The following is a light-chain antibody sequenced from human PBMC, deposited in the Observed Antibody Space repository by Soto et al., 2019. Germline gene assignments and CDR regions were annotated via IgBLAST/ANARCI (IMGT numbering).Light chain of an antibody. CDR2: DAS. CDR3: KQRSYWPLT. CDR1: QSVSSY. V-gene: IGKV3-11*01. J-gene: IGKJ4*01. Sequence: EIVLTQSPATLSLSPGERATLSCRASQSVSSYLAWYQQKPGQAPRLLIYDASNRATGIPARFSGSGSGTDFTLTISSLEPEDCAVYYGKQRSYWPLTFGGGTKVEIK.